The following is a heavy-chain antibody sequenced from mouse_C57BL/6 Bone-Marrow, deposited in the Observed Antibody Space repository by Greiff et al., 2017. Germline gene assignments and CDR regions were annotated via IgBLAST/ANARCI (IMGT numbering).Heavy chain of an antibody. V-gene: IGHV1-9*01. Sequence: QVQLKESGAELMKPGASVKLSCKATGYTFTGYWIEWVKQRPGHGLEWIGEILPGSGSTNYNEKFKGKATFTADTSSNTAYMRLSSLTTETSAVYYCAGRYYDDDYGMDYWGQGTSGTVSA. J-gene: IGHJ4*01. CDR2: ILPGSGST. D-gene: IGHD2-4*01. CDR3: AGRYYDDDYGMDY. CDR1: GYTFTGYW.